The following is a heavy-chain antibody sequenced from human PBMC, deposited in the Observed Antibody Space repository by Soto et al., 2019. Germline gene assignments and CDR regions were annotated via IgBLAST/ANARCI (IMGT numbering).Heavy chain of an antibody. V-gene: IGHV1-3*01. J-gene: IGHJ3*02. CDR1: GYTFTSYA. D-gene: IGHD3-10*01. Sequence: QVPLVQSGAEVKKPGASVKVSCKASGYTFTSYAMHWVRQAPGQRLEWMGWINAGNGNTKYSQKFQGRVTITRDTSASTAYMELSSLRSEDTAVYYCARDTGADDAFDIWGQGTMVTVSS. CDR3: ARDTGADDAFDI. CDR2: INAGNGNT.